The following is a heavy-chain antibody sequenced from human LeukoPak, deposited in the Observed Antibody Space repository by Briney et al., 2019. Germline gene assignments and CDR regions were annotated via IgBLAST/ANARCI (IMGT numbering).Heavy chain of an antibody. CDR1: GFTFSHFA. D-gene: IGHD3-10*01. V-gene: IGHV3-23*01. CDR3: AKLKRVGIAPFDD. CDR2: ISGSGNKT. Sequence: PGGSLRLFCAASGFTFSHFAMSWVRQAPGKGLHWVSTISGSGNKTYDADSVKGRFTISRDNSKNTLYLQMTGLRAEDTAVYYCAKLKRVGIAPFDDWGQGTLVTVSS. J-gene: IGHJ4*02.